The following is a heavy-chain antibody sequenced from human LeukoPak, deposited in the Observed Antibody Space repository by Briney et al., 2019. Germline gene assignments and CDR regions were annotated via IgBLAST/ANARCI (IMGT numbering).Heavy chain of an antibody. CDR3: ASSINYDILTGYYRDY. V-gene: IGHV4-4*07. CDR1: VGSISSYY. J-gene: IGHJ4*02. Sequence: PSETLSLTRSVSVGSISSYYWSWIRQPAGKGLEWIGRIYTSGSTNYNPSLKSRVTMSVDTSKNQFSLKLSSVTAADTAVYYCASSINYDILTGYYRDYWGQGTLVTVSS. CDR2: IYTSGST. D-gene: IGHD3-9*01.